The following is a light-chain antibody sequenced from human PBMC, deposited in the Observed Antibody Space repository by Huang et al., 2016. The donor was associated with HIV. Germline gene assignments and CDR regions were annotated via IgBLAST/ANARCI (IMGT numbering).Light chain of an antibody. V-gene: IGKV1-5*03. J-gene: IGKJ1*01. CDR1: QSIRSW. CDR2: KAS. Sequence: DIQMTQSPSTLSASVGDRVTIPCRASQSIRSWLAWYQQKPGKAPKLLIYKASSLESGGPARFSGSGSGTEFTLTISSLQPDDFATYYCQQYNSYSATFGQGTKVEIK. CDR3: QQYNSYSAT.